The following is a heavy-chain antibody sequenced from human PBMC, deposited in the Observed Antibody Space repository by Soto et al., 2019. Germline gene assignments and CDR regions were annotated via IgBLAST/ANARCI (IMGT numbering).Heavy chain of an antibody. CDR1: GDTFTNVD. CDR3: ARYIFGQGFKA. J-gene: IGHJ5*02. V-gene: IGHV1-8*01. CDR2: MRADSGHS. Sequence: QVQLVQPGTEVRKHGASVKVSCETSGDTFTNVDLNWVRQASGQGLEWIGWMRADSGHSGHARKFQGRVSMTRDTSRRTAYMELSSLRAEDTAVYYCARYIFGQGFKAWGQGTLVFVSS. D-gene: IGHD3-3*02.